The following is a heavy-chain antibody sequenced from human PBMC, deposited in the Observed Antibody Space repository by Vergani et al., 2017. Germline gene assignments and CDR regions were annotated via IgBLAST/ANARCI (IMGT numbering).Heavy chain of an antibody. CDR3: ASVGGGWSRELL. D-gene: IGHD6-19*01. CDR1: GFTFSSYE. Sequence: EVQLVESGGGLVQPGGSLRLSCAASGFTFSSYEMNWVRQAPGKGLEWVSYISSSGSTIYYADSVKGRFTISRDNAKNSLYLQMNSLRAEDTAVYYCASVGGGWSRELLWGQGTLVTVSS. J-gene: IGHJ4*02. CDR2: ISSSGSTI. V-gene: IGHV3-48*03.